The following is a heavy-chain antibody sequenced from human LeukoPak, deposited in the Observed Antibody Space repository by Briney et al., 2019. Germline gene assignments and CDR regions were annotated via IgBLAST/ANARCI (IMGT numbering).Heavy chain of an antibody. CDR3: ARGGFARYCSGGSCPYNWFDP. CDR1: GYTFTGYY. J-gene: IGHJ5*02. D-gene: IGHD2-15*01. CDR2: INPNSGGT. V-gene: IGHV1-2*02. Sequence: VASVKVSCKASGYTFTGYYMHWVRQAPGQGLEWMGWINPNSGGTNYAQKFQGRVTMTRDTSISTAYMELSRLRSDDTAVYYCARGGFARYCSGGSCPYNWFDPWGQGTLVTVSS.